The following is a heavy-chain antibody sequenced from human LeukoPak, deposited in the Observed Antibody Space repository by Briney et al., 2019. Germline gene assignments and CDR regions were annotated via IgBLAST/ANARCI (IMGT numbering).Heavy chain of an antibody. CDR1: GGSFSGFY. Sequence: LETLSLTCAVDGGSFSGFYWSWIRQTPGKGLEWIGDINHTGNTNYNPSLTDYNPSLKSRVTISVDTSKNQFSLKLSSVTAADTAVYYCARFSRSLRYFDWLLDYWGQGTLVTVSS. J-gene: IGHJ4*02. CDR3: ARFSRSLRYFDWLLDY. D-gene: IGHD3-9*01. CDR2: INHTGNT. V-gene: IGHV4-34*01.